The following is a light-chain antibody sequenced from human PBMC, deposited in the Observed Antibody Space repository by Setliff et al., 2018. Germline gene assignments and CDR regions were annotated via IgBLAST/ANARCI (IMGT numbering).Light chain of an antibody. CDR3: CAYTASTTDV. CDR1: NSDVGGYNY. Sequence: QSALTQPAAVSGSPGRSITISCAGTNSDVGGYNYVSWYQQHPNKAPKLMIYEVTKRPSGVSDRFSGSKSGNTASLTISGLQADDEADYYCCAYTASTTDVFVNGAKVTVL. V-gene: IGLV2-14*03. CDR2: EVT. J-gene: IGLJ1*01.